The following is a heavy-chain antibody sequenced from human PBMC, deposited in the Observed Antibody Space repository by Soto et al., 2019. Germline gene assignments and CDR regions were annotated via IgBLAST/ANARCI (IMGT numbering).Heavy chain of an antibody. V-gene: IGHV3-30*18. Sequence: QVQLVESGGGVVQPGRSLRLSCAASGFTFSSYGMHWVRQAPGKGLEWVAVISYDGSNKYYADSVKGRFTISRDNSKNTLYLQMNSLRAEDTAVYYCAKGSTAMTYFDYWGQETLVTVSS. CDR3: AKGSTAMTYFDY. D-gene: IGHD5-18*01. J-gene: IGHJ4*02. CDR1: GFTFSSYG. CDR2: ISYDGSNK.